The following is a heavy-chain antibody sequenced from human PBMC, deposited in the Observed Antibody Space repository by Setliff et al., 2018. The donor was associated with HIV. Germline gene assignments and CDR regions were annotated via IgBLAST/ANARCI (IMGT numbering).Heavy chain of an antibody. Sequence: ASVKVSCKASGHTFSNSDIHWVRQAPGQGLEWMGWVRPYNADKNYAQKFQGRVTMTSDTSISTAYLELSGLTSDDTAIYYCARDRAYCSSGSCYRPLVYYFYYMDVWGTGTTVTAP. CDR3: ARDRAYCSSGSCYRPLVYYFYYMDV. CDR1: GHTFSNSD. CDR2: VRPYNADK. J-gene: IGHJ6*03. V-gene: IGHV1-2*02. D-gene: IGHD2-15*01.